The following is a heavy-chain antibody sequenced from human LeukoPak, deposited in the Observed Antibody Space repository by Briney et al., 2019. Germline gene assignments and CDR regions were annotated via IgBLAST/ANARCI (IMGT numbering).Heavy chain of an antibody. CDR1: GLLYSDFY. V-gene: IGHV3-69-1*01. D-gene: IGHD6-13*01. CDR3: ARGGCRAAAGTRSAYYYYYYDMDV. Sequence: WGSLRLSCPASGLLYSDFYMNWVRQAPGPGPDRVSSIRSRSTMYYAVSVKGRFPISRDNAKNSLYLQMNSLRAEDTAVYYCARGGCRAAAGTRSAYYYYYYDMDVWGKGTTVTVSS. J-gene: IGHJ6*04. CDR2: IRSRSTM.